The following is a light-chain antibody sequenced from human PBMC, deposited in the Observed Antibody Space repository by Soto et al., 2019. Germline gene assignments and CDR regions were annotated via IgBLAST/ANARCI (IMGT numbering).Light chain of an antibody. V-gene: IGKV3-20*01. CDR3: HQYDSPPLT. Sequence: EIVLTQSPGTLSLSPGERATLSCRASQSVSSSYLAWYQQKPGQAPRLLIYGASSRATGIPDRFSGSGSGTDFTLTISRLEPEEFAVYYCHQYDSPPLTFGGGTKVEIK. CDR1: QSVSSSY. J-gene: IGKJ4*01. CDR2: GAS.